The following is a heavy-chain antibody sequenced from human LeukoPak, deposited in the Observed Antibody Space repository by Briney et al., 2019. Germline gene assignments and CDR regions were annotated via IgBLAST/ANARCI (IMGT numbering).Heavy chain of an antibody. J-gene: IGHJ6*04. CDR2: ISYDGSNK. V-gene: IGHV3-30*18. Sequence: GGSLRLSCVASGFTFSNYGMHWVRQAPGKGLEWVAVISYDGSNKYYADSVKGRFTISRDNSENTLYLQMNSLEPEDTAVYYCAKGGGDYGDCLNVRYYYGMDVWGKGTTVTVFS. CDR3: AKGGGDYGDCLNVRYYYGMDV. D-gene: IGHD4-17*01. CDR1: GFTFSNYG.